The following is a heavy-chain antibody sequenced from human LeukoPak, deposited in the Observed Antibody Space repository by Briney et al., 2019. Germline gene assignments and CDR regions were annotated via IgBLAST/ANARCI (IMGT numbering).Heavy chain of an antibody. V-gene: IGHV3-7*01. D-gene: IGHD4-17*01. CDR3: AKVGSTTVTGDY. CDR1: GFMFQFYF. CDR2: INQDGSEK. J-gene: IGHJ4*02. Sequence: GGSLRLSCAASGFMFQFYFMNWVRQAPGKGLEWVANINQDGSEKYYVDSVKGRFTISRDNSKNTLYLQMNGLRAEDTAVYYCAKVGSTTVTGDYWGQGTLVTVSS.